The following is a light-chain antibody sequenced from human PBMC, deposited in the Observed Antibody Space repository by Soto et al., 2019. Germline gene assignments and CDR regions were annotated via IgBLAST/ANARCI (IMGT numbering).Light chain of an antibody. V-gene: IGLV2-8*01. J-gene: IGLJ1*01. CDR3: SSYAGINNLGV. CDR1: SSDVGGYKY. Sequence: QSVLTQPPSASGSPGQSVTISCTGTSSDVGGYKYVSWYQQHPGKAPKLMIFEVNKRPSGVPDRFSGSKSGNTASLTVSGLQVEDEDDYYCSSYAGINNLGVFGTGTKVTVL. CDR2: EVN.